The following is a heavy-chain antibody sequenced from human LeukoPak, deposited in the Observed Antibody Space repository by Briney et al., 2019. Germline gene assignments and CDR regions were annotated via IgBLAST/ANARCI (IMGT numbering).Heavy chain of an antibody. D-gene: IGHD4-23*01. J-gene: IGHJ4*02. CDR2: IYYSGST. CDR3: GRVVGLSYGGTYYFDY. Sequence: PSETLSLTCTVSGGSISSSSYYWGWIRQPPGKGLEWIGSIYYSGSTYYNPSLKSRATISVDTSKNQFSLKLSSVTAADTAVYYCGRVVGLSYGGTYYFDYWGQGTLVTVSS. V-gene: IGHV4-39*01. CDR1: GGSISSSSYY.